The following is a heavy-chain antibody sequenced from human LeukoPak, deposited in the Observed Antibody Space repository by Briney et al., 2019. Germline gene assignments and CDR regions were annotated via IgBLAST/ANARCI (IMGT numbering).Heavy chain of an antibody. J-gene: IGHJ4*02. CDR3: ARDVDY. CDR2: IKQDGSEK. Sequence: GGSLKLSCAASGFTFRSFWMSWVRQAPGKGLEWVANIKQDGSEKYYVDSVKGRFTISRDNAKNSLYLQMNSLRAEDTAVYYCARDVDYWGQGTLVTVSS. V-gene: IGHV3-7*01. CDR1: GFTFRSFW.